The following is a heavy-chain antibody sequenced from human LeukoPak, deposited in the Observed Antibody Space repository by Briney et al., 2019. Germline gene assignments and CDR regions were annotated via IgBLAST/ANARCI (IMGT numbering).Heavy chain of an antibody. D-gene: IGHD1-26*01. CDR2: ISSSGSTI. V-gene: IGHV3-48*03. Sequence: GGSLRLSCAASGFTFSSYEMNWVRQAPGKGLEWVSYISSSGSTIYYADSVKGRFTISRDNAKNTLYLQMNSLRADDTAVYYCARAGGRYSGSPYWGQGTLVTVSS. CDR1: GFTFSSYE. J-gene: IGHJ4*02. CDR3: ARAGGRYSGSPY.